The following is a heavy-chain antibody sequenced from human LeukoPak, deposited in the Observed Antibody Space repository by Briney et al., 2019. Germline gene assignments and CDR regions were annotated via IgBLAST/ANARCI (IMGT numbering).Heavy chain of an antibody. Sequence: SETLSLTCGVSGGSLTGYYWSWIRQPPGKGLEWIGEINHSGSTKYNPSLESRVSISLDTSKNHFSLRLSSVTAADTAVYYCARRVAFDIWGQRTMVTVSS. V-gene: IGHV4-34*01. CDR3: ARRVAFDI. CDR2: INHSGST. J-gene: IGHJ3*02. CDR1: GGSLTGYY.